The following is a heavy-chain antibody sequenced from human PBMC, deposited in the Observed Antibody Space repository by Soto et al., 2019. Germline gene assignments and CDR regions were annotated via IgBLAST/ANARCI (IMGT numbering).Heavy chain of an antibody. CDR1: GGSISSGGYY. J-gene: IGHJ3*02. Sequence: QVQLQESGPGLVKPSQTLSLTCTVSGGSISSGGYYWSWIRQHPGKGLEWIGYIYYSGSTYYNPSLKSLVTISVDTSKNQFSLKLSSVTAADTAVYYCARDDDYGDYRGAFDIWGQGTMVTVSS. D-gene: IGHD4-17*01. CDR2: IYYSGST. CDR3: ARDDDYGDYRGAFDI. V-gene: IGHV4-31*01.